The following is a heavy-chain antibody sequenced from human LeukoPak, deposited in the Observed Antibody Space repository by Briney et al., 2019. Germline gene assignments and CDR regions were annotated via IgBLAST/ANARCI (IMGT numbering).Heavy chain of an antibody. J-gene: IGHJ4*02. CDR1: GFTFSSYW. CDR2: INSGGGTT. Sequence: GGSLGLSCAASGFTFSSYWMHWVRQAPGKGLVWVSRINSGGGTTNYADSVTGRFTISRDNAKNTLYLQMNSLKAEDTAVYYCARDTWGPEYWGQGTLVTVSS. V-gene: IGHV3-74*01. CDR3: ARDTWGPEY. D-gene: IGHD1-26*01.